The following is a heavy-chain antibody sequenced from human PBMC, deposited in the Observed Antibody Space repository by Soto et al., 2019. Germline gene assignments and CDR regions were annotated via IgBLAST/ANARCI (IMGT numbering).Heavy chain of an antibody. Sequence: QVQLQESGPGLVKPSGTLSLTCAVSGDSISRSYWWSWVRQLPGKGLAWIGEIYHSGSTIYTPSPQSRVTLSVDKAKKAFSLNMSSVTDADTAVYYCTMKFGQLLAAAFDIWGQGTMVTVS. V-gene: IGHV4-4*02. J-gene: IGHJ3*02. CDR2: IYHSGST. CDR1: GDSISRSYW. CDR3: TMKFGQLLAAAFDI. D-gene: IGHD3-10*01.